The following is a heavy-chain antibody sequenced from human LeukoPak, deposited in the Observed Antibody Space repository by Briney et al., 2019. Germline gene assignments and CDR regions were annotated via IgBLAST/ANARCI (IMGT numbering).Heavy chain of an antibody. D-gene: IGHD3-10*01. V-gene: IGHV4-59*08. Sequence: PSETLSLTCTVSGGSLGSYYWSWLRQPPGQGLEWIGYISDTGSTNYNPSLQSRVTMSVDTPNKYFSLKLSSVTAADTAVYYCARHLAWYGTGSYYAYYYYGLDVWGQGTTVTVSS. CDR1: GGSLGSYY. CDR2: ISDTGST. J-gene: IGHJ6*02. CDR3: ARHLAWYGTGSYYAYYYYGLDV.